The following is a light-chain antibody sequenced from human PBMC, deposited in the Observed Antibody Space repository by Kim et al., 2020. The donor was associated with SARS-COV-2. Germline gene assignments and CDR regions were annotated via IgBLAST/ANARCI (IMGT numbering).Light chain of an antibody. CDR1: QSVSNSF. CDR2: HAS. J-gene: IGKJ2*01. CDR3: QQYGSSPGT. Sequence: SPVERATLACRASQSVSNSFLAWYQQKPGQAPMLLIYHASSSVTGIPDRFSGIGSGTDFTLTISRLEPEDFAVYYCQQYGSSPGTFGQGTKVDIK. V-gene: IGKV3-20*01.